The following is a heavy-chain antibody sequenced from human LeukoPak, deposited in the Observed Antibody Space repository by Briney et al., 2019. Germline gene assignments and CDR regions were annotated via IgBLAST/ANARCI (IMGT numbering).Heavy chain of an antibody. J-gene: IGHJ4*02. Sequence: PSETLSLTCTVSSGSINSGSSFWSWVRQPPGKGLEWIGYIYPGGTTYHEPSLKSRVTISVDTSNNQFSLSLDSVTAADTAVYFCSKDSHDWGQGTLVIVSS. CDR1: SGSINSGSSF. V-gene: IGHV4-30-4*08. CDR3: SKDSHD. CDR2: IYPGGTT. D-gene: IGHD2-21*01.